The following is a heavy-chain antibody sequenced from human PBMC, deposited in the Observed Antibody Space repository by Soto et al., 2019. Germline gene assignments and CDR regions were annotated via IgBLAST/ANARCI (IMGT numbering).Heavy chain of an antibody. CDR2: ISASGATT. CDR3: AKGSRDILVRGVNYFDF. CDR1: GFTFRNYA. J-gene: IGHJ4*02. V-gene: IGHV3-23*01. Sequence: GGSLRLSCAASGFTFRNYAMSWVRQAPGKGLEWVSGISASGATTYYADSVKGRFTISRDNSKNTLFLEVNSLRAEDTAVYHCAKGSRDILVRGVNYFDFWGQGTLVTVSS. D-gene: IGHD3-10*01.